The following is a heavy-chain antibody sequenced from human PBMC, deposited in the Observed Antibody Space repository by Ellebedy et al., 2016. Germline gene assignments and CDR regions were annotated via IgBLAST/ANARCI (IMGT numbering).Heavy chain of an antibody. D-gene: IGHD3-22*01. CDR3: ARSRPYYYDSSAPDY. CDR1: GFTFSSYG. CDR2: ISYDGSNK. Sequence: GESLKISXAASGFTFSSYGMHWVRQAPGKGLEWVAVISYDGSNKYYADSVKGRFTISRDNSKNTLYLQMNSLRAEDTAVYYCARSRPYYYDSSAPDYWGQGTLVTVSS. V-gene: IGHV3-30-3*01. J-gene: IGHJ4*02.